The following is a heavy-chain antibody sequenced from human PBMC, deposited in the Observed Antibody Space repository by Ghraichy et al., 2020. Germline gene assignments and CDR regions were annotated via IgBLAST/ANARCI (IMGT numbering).Heavy chain of an antibody. Sequence: SETLSLTCTVSGGSISSYYWSWIRQPPGKGLEWIGYIYYSGSTNYNPSLKSRVTISVDTSKNQLSLKLSSVTAADTAVYYCARAGGQLEYYYYYGMDVWGQGTTVTVS. CDR2: IYYSGST. V-gene: IGHV4-59*01. J-gene: IGHJ6*02. CDR1: GGSISSYY. CDR3: ARAGGQLEYYYYYGMDV. D-gene: IGHD2-2*01.